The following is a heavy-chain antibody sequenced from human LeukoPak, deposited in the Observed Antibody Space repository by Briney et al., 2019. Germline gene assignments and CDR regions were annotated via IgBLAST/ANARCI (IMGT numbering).Heavy chain of an antibody. D-gene: IGHD2-2*02. CDR1: GDSISSYY. Sequence: SETLSLTCTVSGDSISSYYWSWIRQPPGKGLEWIGYIYYSGSTNYNPSLKSRVTISVDTSKNQFSLKLSSVTAADTAVYYCARLKIVVVPAAISAFDIWGQGTMVTVSS. CDR2: IYYSGST. J-gene: IGHJ3*02. CDR3: ARLKIVVVPAAISAFDI. V-gene: IGHV4-59*08.